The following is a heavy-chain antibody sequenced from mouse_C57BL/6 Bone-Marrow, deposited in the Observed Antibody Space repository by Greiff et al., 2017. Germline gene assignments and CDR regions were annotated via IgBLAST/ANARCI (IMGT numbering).Heavy chain of an antibody. Sequence: VQLKESGPGLVKPSQSLSLTCSVTGYSITSGYYWNWIRQFPGNKLEWMGYISYDGSNNYNPSLKNRISITRDTSKNQFFLKLNSVTTEDTATYYCARDLLVTTVGDHWGQGTTLTVSS. D-gene: IGHD1-1*01. V-gene: IGHV3-6*01. CDR1: GYSITSGYY. CDR3: ARDLLVTTVGDH. CDR2: ISYDGSN. J-gene: IGHJ2*01.